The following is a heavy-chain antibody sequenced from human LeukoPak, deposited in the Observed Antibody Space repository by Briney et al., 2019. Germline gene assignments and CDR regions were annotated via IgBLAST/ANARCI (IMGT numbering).Heavy chain of an antibody. CDR3: ASCSDYGDYYFDY. CDR1: GFTFSSYG. Sequence: PGGSLRLPCAASGFTFSSYGMHWVRQAPGKGLEWVAVIWYDGSNKYYADSVKGRFTISRDNSKNTLYLQMNSLRAEDTAVYYCASCSDYGDYYFDYWGQGTLVTVSS. V-gene: IGHV3-33*01. D-gene: IGHD4-17*01. J-gene: IGHJ4*02. CDR2: IWYDGSNK.